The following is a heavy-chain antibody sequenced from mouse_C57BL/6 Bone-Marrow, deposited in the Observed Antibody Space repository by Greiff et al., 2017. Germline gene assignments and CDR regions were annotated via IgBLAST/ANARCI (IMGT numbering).Heavy chain of an antibody. Sequence: QVQLQQSGAELVMPGASVKLSCKASGYTFTSYWMHWVKQRPGQGLEWIGEIDPSDSYINYNQKFKGKSTLTVDKSSSTAYMRLSSLTSEDSAVYYCAREAVDGYCPLNYFDYWGQGTTLTVSS. CDR3: AREAVDGYCPLNYFDY. CDR2: IDPSDSYI. V-gene: IGHV1-69*01. J-gene: IGHJ2*01. CDR1: GYTFTSYW. D-gene: IGHD2-3*01.